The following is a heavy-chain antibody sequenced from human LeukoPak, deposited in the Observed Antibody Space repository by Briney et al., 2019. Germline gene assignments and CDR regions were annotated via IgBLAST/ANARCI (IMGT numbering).Heavy chain of an antibody. J-gene: IGHJ4*02. V-gene: IGHV3-7*01. CDR1: GFTFSGHS. D-gene: IGHD6-13*01. CDR2: INLGGSER. Sequence: SGGSLRLSCAASGFTFSGHSMTWVRQAPGKGLEWVANINLGGSERFYVDLVKGRFTISRDNADNSMYLQMNSLRAEDTAVYYCGRVIAGAIDYWGQGTLVTVSS. CDR3: GRVIAGAIDY.